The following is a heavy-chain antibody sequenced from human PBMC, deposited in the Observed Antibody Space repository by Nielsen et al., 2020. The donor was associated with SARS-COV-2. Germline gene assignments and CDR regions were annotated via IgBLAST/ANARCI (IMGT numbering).Heavy chain of an antibody. V-gene: IGHV3-9*01. D-gene: IGHD6-13*01. CDR1: GFTFDDYA. CDR3: ARDIGIAAAGTGNY. CDR2: ISWSSGKI. J-gene: IGHJ4*02. Sequence: SLKISCAASGFTFDDYAMHWVRQAPGKGLEWVSGISWSSGKIGYADSVKGRFTISRDNSKNTLYLQMNSLRAEDTAVYYCARDIGIAAAGTGNYWGQGTLVTVSS.